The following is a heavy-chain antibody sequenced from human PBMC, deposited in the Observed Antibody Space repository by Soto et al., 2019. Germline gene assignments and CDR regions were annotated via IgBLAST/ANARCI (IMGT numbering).Heavy chain of an antibody. CDR1: RDTFASCY. D-gene: IGHD3-16*02. Sequence: ASVKVSWKASRDTFASCYMHWVRQPPEQGLEWMGIINPSCGSTTYEQKFQGRVTMTRDTSKSTVYMELSSLRFEDTAVYYCARAYYTYCSSTSCPIGDYVWGSYRSYYFDYCGQGTLNTVSS. J-gene: IGHJ4*02. CDR3: ARAYYTYCSSTSCPIGDYVWGSYRSYYFDY. CDR2: INPSCGST. V-gene: IGHV1-46*01.